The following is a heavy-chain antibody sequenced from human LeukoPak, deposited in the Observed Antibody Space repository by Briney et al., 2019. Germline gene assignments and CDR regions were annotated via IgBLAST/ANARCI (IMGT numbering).Heavy chain of an antibody. CDR3: AEDTLVWPNSC. V-gene: IGHV3-23*01. CDR1: GFTFSSYA. Sequence: GGSLRLSCAASGFTFSSYAMSWVRQAPGKGLEWASAISGSGGSTYYADSVKGRFTISRDNSKNTLYLQMNSLRAEDTAVYYCAEDTLVWPNSCWGQGTLVTVSS. D-gene: IGHD2-15*01. CDR2: ISGSGGST. J-gene: IGHJ4*02.